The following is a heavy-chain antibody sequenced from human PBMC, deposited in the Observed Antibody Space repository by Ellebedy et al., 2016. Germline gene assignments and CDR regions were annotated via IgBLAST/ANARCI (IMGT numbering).Heavy chain of an antibody. D-gene: IGHD3-10*01. Sequence: ASVKVSCKASGYTFTSYGISWVRQAPGKGLEWMGGFDPEDGETIYAQKFQGRVTMTEDTSTDTAYMELSSLRSEDTAVYYCATGGDYYGSGSIFDYWGQGTLVTVSS. V-gene: IGHV1-24*01. CDR2: FDPEDGET. CDR1: GYTFTSYG. J-gene: IGHJ4*02. CDR3: ATGGDYYGSGSIFDY.